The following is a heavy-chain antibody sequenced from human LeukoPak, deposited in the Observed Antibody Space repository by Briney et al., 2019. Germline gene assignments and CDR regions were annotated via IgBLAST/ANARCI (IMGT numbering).Heavy chain of an antibody. CDR3: ARDRVVPAAIDPLYNWFDP. V-gene: IGHV1-69*04. J-gene: IGHJ5*02. D-gene: IGHD2-2*01. CDR1: VGTLSRYA. CDR2: IFPIFGIA. Sequence: SVKVSCKASVGTLSRYAISWVRQAPGQGREWMGRIFPIFGIANYAQKFQGRVTITADKSTSTAYMELSSLRSEDTAVYYCARDRVVPAAIDPLYNWFDPWGQGTLVTVSS.